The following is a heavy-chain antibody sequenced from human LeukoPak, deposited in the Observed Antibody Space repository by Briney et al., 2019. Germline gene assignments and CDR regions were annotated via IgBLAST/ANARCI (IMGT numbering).Heavy chain of an antibody. Sequence: SQTLSLTCALSGDIVSSNSAAWNWIRQSPSRGLEWLVRTYYRSNWYNDYAVSVKSRITINPDTSKNQFSLQLNSVTPEDTAVYYCARGGWSYSIANWFDPWGQGTLVTVSS. CDR2: TYYRSNWYN. CDR3: ARGGWSYSIANWFDP. D-gene: IGHD3-10*01. V-gene: IGHV6-1*01. J-gene: IGHJ5*02. CDR1: GDIVSSNSAA.